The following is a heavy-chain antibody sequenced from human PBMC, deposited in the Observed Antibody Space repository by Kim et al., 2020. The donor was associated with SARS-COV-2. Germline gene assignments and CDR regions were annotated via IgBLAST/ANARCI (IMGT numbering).Heavy chain of an antibody. CDR3: VRELSY. J-gene: IGHJ4*02. CDR2: QDGTKT. Sequence: QDGTKTHYVESVKARFTTTRDHAKDTQYLQMTGLRAEDTAIYYCVRELSYWGQGTLVTVSS. V-gene: IGHV3-7*01.